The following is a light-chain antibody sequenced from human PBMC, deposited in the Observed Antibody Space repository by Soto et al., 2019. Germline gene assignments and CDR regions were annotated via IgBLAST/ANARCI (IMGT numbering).Light chain of an antibody. J-gene: IGKJ1*01. Sequence: EIVLTQSPGTLSLSPGERATLSCRASQSVGSSDLAWYQQKPGQAPRLLMFGTSNRATGIPDRFSGSGSGTDFTLTINSLEPEDFAVYYCQQYWSSPRTFGQGTKVEV. V-gene: IGKV3-20*01. CDR3: QQYWSSPRT. CDR2: GTS. CDR1: QSVGSSD.